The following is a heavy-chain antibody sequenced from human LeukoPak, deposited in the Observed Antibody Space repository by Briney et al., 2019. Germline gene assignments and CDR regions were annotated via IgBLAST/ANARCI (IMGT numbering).Heavy chain of an antibody. D-gene: IGHD3-22*01. CDR2: ISGSGGGT. CDR1: GFTFSSYA. J-gene: IGHJ4*02. V-gene: IGHV3-23*01. Sequence: GGSLRLSCAASGFTFSSYAMSWVRQAPGKGLEWVSAISGSGGGTYYADSVKGRFTITRDNSKNMLYLQMNGLRADDTAVYYCAKVRDITIIVVAISQFDYGGQGTLVTVSS. CDR3: AKVRDITIIVVAISQFDY.